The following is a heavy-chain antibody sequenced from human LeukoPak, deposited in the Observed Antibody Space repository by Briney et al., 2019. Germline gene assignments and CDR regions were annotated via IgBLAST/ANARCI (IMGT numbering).Heavy chain of an antibody. CDR1: GGSISSSSYY. V-gene: IGHV4-61*05. CDR3: ARGVAGNYYYYYMDV. J-gene: IGHJ6*03. D-gene: IGHD3-3*01. Sequence: SETLSLTCTVSGGSISSSSYYWGWIRQPPGKGLEWIGRIYTSGSTNYNPSLKSRVTMSVDTSKNQFSLKLSSVTAADTAVYYCARGVAGNYYYYYMDVWGKGTTVTISS. CDR2: IYTSGST.